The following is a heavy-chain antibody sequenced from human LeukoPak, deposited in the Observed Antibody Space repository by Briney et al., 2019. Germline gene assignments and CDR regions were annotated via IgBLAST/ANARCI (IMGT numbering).Heavy chain of an antibody. D-gene: IGHD3-10*01. Sequence: PSETLSLTCTVSGGSFSSYYWSRIRQPAGKGLEWIGHIYTSGTTNYNPSLKSRVTMSIDTSKNQFSLKLSSVTAADTAIYYCARGAKYYFGSRTYFFFEYWGQGTLLTVSS. J-gene: IGHJ4*02. CDR2: IYTSGTT. CDR1: GGSFSSYY. CDR3: ARGAKYYFGSRTYFFFEY. V-gene: IGHV4-4*07.